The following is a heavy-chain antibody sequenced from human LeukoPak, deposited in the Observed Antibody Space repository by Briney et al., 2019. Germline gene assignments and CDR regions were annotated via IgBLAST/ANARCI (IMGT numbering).Heavy chain of an antibody. D-gene: IGHD3-9*01. CDR1: GFTFSDYY. CDR3: ATDPGYNILTGYYND. CDR2: ISSGAGNI. V-gene: IGHV3-11*01. Sequence: GSLRLSCAASGFTFSDYYMSWIRQAPGKGLEWVSYISSGAGNIYYADSVKGRFTISRDNAKNSLYLQMNSLRAEDTAVYYCATDPGYNILTGYYNDWGQGTLVTVSS. J-gene: IGHJ4*02.